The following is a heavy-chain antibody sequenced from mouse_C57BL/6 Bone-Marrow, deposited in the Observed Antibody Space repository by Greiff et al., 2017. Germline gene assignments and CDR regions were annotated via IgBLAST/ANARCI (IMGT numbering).Heavy chain of an antibody. V-gene: IGHV14-4*01. J-gene: IGHJ3*01. CDR2: IDPENGDT. CDR3: TTGYYGSSFLAY. CDR1: GFNIKDDY. Sequence: VQLQQSGAELVRPGASVKLSCTASGFNIKDDYMHWVKQRPEQGLEWIGWIDPENGDTEYASKFQGKATITADTSSNTADLQLSSLASEDTAVYYCTTGYYGSSFLAYWGQGTRVTVSA. D-gene: IGHD1-1*01.